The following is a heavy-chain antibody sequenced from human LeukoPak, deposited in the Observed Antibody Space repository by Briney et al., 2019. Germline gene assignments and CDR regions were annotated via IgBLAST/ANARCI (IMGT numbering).Heavy chain of an antibody. J-gene: IGHJ4*02. V-gene: IGHV4-59*01. CDR3: VREVQGGNFDY. CDR2: IYYSGST. D-gene: IGHD2-15*01. Sequence: PSETLSLTCTVSGGSISSYYWSWIRQPPGKGLEWIGYIYYSGSTNYNPSLKSRVTISVDTSKNQFSLKLSSVTAADTAVYYCVREVQGGNFDYWGQGTLVTVSS. CDR1: GGSISSYY.